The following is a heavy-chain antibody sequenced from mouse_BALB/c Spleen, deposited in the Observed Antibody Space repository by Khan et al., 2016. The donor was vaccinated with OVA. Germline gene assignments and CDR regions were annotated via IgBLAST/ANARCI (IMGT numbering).Heavy chain of an antibody. J-gene: IGHJ1*01. V-gene: IGHV2-9*02. Sequence: QVQLKQSGPGLVAPSQSLSITCTVSGFSLTNYGVHWVRQPPGKGLEWLGVIWTGGSTNYNSALMSRLSISKDNSKSQVFLKMNSLQTEDTAMYYCARYYGNYGWYFDVWAQGPRSPSPQ. D-gene: IGHD2-1*01. CDR3: ARYYGNYGWYFDV. CDR1: GFSLTNYG. CDR2: IWTGGST.